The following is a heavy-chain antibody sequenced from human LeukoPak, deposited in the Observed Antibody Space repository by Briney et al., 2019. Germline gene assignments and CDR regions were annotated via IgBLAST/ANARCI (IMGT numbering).Heavy chain of an antibody. V-gene: IGHV3-23*01. D-gene: IGHD2-8*01. CDR1: GFTFTSHA. Sequence: GGSLRLSCVASGFTFTSHAMSWVRQAPGKGLEWVSAVRGTGITTYYADSVKGRFTVSRDNSKDTVYLQMNSLRGEDTAVYYCAKELMGFDYWGQGSLVTVSS. CDR3: AKELMGFDY. CDR2: VRGTGITT. J-gene: IGHJ4*02.